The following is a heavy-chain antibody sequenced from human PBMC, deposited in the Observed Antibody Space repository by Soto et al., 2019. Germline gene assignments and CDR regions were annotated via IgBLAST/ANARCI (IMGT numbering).Heavy chain of an antibody. CDR1: GNTFTSYD. J-gene: IGHJ4*02. CDR2: INPNSGNI. CDR3: ARGRASGSYYLLDY. Sequence: ASVKVSCNASGNTFTSYDINWVRQATGHGLEWMGWINPNSGNIGYAQKFQGRVTMTRDTAIRTAYMEVSRLRSDDTAVHYCARGRASGSYYLLDYWGQGTLVTVSS. D-gene: IGHD3-10*01. V-gene: IGHV1-8*01.